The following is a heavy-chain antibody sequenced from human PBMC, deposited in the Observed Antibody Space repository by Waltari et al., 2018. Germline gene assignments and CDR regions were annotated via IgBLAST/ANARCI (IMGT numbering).Heavy chain of an antibody. CDR3: VRDVNDDPRGDY. Sequence: QVQLVQSGTEVTKPGASVEVSCPAFGYTFTAYFLHWVRQAPGQGLEWVGWLDPKTGERNSAPGFQGRVTMTRDTSINTAYLKVTSLKSDDTAVYYCVRDVNDDPRGDYWGQGTLVTVSS. CDR1: GYTFTAYF. J-gene: IGHJ4*02. V-gene: IGHV1-2*02. D-gene: IGHD1-1*01. CDR2: LDPKTGER.